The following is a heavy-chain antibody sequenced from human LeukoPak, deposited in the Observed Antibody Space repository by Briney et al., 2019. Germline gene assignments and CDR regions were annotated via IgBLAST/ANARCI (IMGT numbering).Heavy chain of an antibody. CDR3: ASGSSGWLY. D-gene: IGHD6-19*01. CDR1: GFTFSDHY. Sequence: GGSLRLSCAASGFTFSDHYMDWVRQAPGKGLEWVGRIKNKRNTYITEYAASVKGRFTISRDDSKNSLYLQMNSLKTEDTAVYYCASGSSGWLYWGRGTLVTVSS. V-gene: IGHV3-72*01. J-gene: IGHJ4*02. CDR2: IKNKRNTYIT.